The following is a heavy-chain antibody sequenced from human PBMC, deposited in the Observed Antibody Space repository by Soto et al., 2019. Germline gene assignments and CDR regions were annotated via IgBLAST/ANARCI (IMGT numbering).Heavy chain of an antibody. CDR1: GGTFSSYA. Sequence: ASVKVSCKASGGTFSSYAISWVRQAPGQGLEWMGRIIPIFGTANYAQKFQGRVTITADESTSTAYMELSSLRSEDTAVYYCARDHDGYSYGLDYWGQGTLVTVSS. CDR2: IIPIFGTA. V-gene: IGHV1-69*13. D-gene: IGHD5-18*01. CDR3: ARDHDGYSYGLDY. J-gene: IGHJ4*02.